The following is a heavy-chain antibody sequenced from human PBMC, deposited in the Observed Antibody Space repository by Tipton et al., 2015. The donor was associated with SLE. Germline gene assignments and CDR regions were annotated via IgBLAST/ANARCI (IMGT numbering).Heavy chain of an antibody. CDR1: GYRFTSHW. J-gene: IGHJ4*02. V-gene: IGHV5-51*01. CDR2: IYPGESDT. Sequence: QSGPEVKEPGESLKISCKGSGYRFTSHWIAWVRQMPGKGLEWMGIIYPGESDTRYSPSFQGQVTISVDKSINTAYLQWSSLQASDPAMYYCARHATEVTGGDYWGQGTLVTVSS. CDR3: ARHATEVTGGDY. D-gene: IGHD2-8*02.